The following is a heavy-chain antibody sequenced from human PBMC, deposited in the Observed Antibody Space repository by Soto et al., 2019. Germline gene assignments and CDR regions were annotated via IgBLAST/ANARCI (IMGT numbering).Heavy chain of an antibody. V-gene: IGHV1-3*05. J-gene: IGHJ4*02. CDR1: GYTFTSYA. CDR3: ARDRRVDYGDYAFDY. Sequence: QVQLVQSGAEEKKPGASVKVSCKASGYTFTSYAMHWVRQAPGQRLEWMGWINAGNGNTKYSQKFQGRVTITRDTSASTAYMELSSLRSEDTAVYYCARDRRVDYGDYAFDYWGQGTLVTVSS. CDR2: INAGNGNT. D-gene: IGHD4-17*01.